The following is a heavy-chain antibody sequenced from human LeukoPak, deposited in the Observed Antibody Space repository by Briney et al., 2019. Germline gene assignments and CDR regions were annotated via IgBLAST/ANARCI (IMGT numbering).Heavy chain of an antibody. J-gene: IGHJ5*02. CDR2: IFYSGNT. CDR1: GGSISSSSYY. Sequence: SETLSLTCTVSGGSISSSSYYWGWIRQPPGRGLEWIASIFYSGNTYFNPSLQSRVTISLDTSKNQFSLKLSSVTAADTAVYYCARESPRSYCRGTSCYAWFDPWGQGTLVTVSS. D-gene: IGHD2-2*01. CDR3: ARESPRSYCRGTSCYAWFDP. V-gene: IGHV4-39*02.